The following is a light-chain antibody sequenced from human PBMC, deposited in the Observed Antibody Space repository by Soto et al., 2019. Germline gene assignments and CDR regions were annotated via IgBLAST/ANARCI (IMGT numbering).Light chain of an antibody. CDR3: QQYYNYWT. V-gene: IGKV1-5*03. Sequence: DIQMTQSPSTLSASVGDRVTITCRASQTISSWLAWYQQKPGKAPKLLIYKASTLKSGVPSRFSGGGSGAEFTLTISSLQPDDFATYYCQQYYNYWTFGQGTKVDIK. CDR2: KAS. J-gene: IGKJ1*01. CDR1: QTISSW.